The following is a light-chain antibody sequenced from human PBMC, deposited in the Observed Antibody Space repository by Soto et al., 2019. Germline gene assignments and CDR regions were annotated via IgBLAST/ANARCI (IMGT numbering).Light chain of an antibody. J-gene: IGKJ4*01. Sequence: EIVLTQSPGTLSLSPGERASLSCRASQSVSSNYLAWYQQKSGQAPSLLIYDVSRRATGIPERFSGSGSGTDFTLSISRLEPEDFAVYYCQQYASSPLLTFGGGTNV. CDR3: QQYASSPLLT. V-gene: IGKV3-20*01. CDR2: DVS. CDR1: QSVSSNY.